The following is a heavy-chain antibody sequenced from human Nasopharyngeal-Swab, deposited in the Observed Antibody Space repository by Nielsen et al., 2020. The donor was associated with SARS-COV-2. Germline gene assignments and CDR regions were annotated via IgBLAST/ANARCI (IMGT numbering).Heavy chain of an antibody. D-gene: IGHD3-10*01. CDR1: GFTFSDYY. Sequence: GGSLRLSCVASGFTFSDYYMSWIRQAPGKGLEWLSYISGNSVYTNYADSVRGRFTISRDNAQNSLFLQMDSLRAEDTAIYYCARVLLRALGKFGEGYAFDIWGQGTMVTVSS. CDR3: ARVLLRALGKFGEGYAFDI. CDR2: ISGNSVYT. V-gene: IGHV3-11*05. J-gene: IGHJ3*02.